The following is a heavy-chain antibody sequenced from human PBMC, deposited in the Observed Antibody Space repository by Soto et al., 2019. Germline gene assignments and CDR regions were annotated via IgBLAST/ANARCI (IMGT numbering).Heavy chain of an antibody. CDR3: ARDKITGLFDY. CDR2: INHSGST. J-gene: IGHJ4*02. Sequence: SETLSLTCAVYGGSFSGYYWTWIRQPPGAGLEWIGEINHSGSTNYNPSLKSRVTISVDTSKNQFSLKPTSVTAADTAVYYCARDKITGLFDYWGQGTLVTVSS. CDR1: GGSFSGYY. D-gene: IGHD2-8*02. V-gene: IGHV4-34*01.